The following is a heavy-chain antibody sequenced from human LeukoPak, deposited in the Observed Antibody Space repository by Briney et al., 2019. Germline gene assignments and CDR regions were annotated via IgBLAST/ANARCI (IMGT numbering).Heavy chain of an antibody. D-gene: IGHD1-26*01. CDR1: GYTFTXYG. CDR2: ISAYNGNT. J-gene: IGHJ4*02. Sequence: KVSXXASGYTFTXYGISWVRQAPGQGLEWMGWISAYNGNTNYAQKLQGRVTITTDTSTSTAYMELRSLRSDDTAVYYCARAAIVGATTDYWGQGTLVTVSS. V-gene: IGHV1-18*01. CDR3: ARAAIVGATTDY.